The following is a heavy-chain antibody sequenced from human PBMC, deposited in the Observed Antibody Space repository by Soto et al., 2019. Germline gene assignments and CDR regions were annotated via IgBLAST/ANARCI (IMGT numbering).Heavy chain of an antibody. CDR2: ISWNSNTI. J-gene: IGHJ4*02. CDR1: GFTFDNYG. V-gene: IGHV3-9*01. Sequence: PGGSRRLSWAASGFTFDNYGMHWVRQAPGKGLEWVSGISWNSNTIAYADSVKGRFTISRDNAKNSLYLQMNSLRAEDTAFYYCAKDTGPNWGQGTLVTVSS. CDR3: AKDTGPN.